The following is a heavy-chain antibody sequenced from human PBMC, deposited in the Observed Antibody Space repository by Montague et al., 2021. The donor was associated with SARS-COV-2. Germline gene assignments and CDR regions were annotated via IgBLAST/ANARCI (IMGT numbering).Heavy chain of an antibody. CDR1: GGSISSSSYY. V-gene: IGHV4-39*01. CDR2: IYYSGST. Sequence: SETLSLTCTVSGGSISSSSYYWGWIRQPPGKGLEWIGSIYYSGSTYYNPSLQSRVTISVDTSKNQFSLKLSSVTAADTAVYYCARHDRQWLRLYPYYFDYWGQGTLVTVSS. CDR3: ARHDRQWLRLYPYYFDY. J-gene: IGHJ4*02. D-gene: IGHD5-12*01.